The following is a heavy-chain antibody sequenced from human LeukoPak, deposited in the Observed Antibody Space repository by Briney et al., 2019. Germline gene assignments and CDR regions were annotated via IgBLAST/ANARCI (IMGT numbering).Heavy chain of an antibody. CDR1: GGSVSSGSYY. V-gene: IGHV4-61*01. CDR3: ARDYGDYDGYYYYGMDV. D-gene: IGHD4-17*01. CDR2: IYYSEST. Sequence: SETLSLTCTVSGGSVSSGSYYWSWIRQPPGKGLEWIGYIYYSESTNYNPSLKSRVTISVDTSKNQFSLKLSSVTAADTAVYYCARDYGDYDGYYYYGMDVWGQGTTVTVSS. J-gene: IGHJ6*02.